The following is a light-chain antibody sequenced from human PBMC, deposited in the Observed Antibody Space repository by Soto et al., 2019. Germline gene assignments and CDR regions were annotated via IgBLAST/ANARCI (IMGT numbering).Light chain of an antibody. Sequence: EIVMTQSPATLSVSPGERATLSCRASQDVNIYLAWYQQKPGQSPRLLISGASTRATCIPARFSGSGSGTEFTLTISSLQSEDVAVYYCQQYGNWPLTFGGGTNVEIK. J-gene: IGKJ4*01. CDR2: GAS. V-gene: IGKV3D-15*01. CDR3: QQYGNWPLT. CDR1: QDVNIY.